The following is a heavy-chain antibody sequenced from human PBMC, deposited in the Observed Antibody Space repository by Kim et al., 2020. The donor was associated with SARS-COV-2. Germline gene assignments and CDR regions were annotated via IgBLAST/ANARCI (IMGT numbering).Heavy chain of an antibody. CDR1: GYSFTSYW. Sequence: GESLKISCKGSGYSFTSYWISWVRQMPGKGLEWMGRIDPSDSYTNYSPSFQGHVTISADKSISTAYLQWSSLKASDTAMYYCARHFYYDSSGYYLPSDYWGQGTLVTVSS. J-gene: IGHJ4*02. V-gene: IGHV5-10-1*01. D-gene: IGHD3-22*01. CDR3: ARHFYYDSSGYYLPSDY. CDR2: IDPSDSYT.